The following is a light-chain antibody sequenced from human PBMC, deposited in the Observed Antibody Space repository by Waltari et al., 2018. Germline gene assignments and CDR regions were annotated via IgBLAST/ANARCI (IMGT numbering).Light chain of an antibody. CDR3: SSYAGTKKLL. Sequence: QSALTQPPSASGSPGQSVTISCSGSSSDIGTYKFVSWYQQHPGKSPKLISYEVNQRPSGVPDLFSGSKSGNTAALTVSGLLPEDEADYYCSSYAGTKKLLFGGVTKLTVL. J-gene: IGLJ2*01. V-gene: IGLV2-8*01. CDR2: EVN. CDR1: SSDIGTYKF.